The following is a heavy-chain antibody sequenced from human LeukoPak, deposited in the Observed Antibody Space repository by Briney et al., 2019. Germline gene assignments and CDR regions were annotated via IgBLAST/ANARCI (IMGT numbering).Heavy chain of an antibody. CDR1: GGSISSYY. Sequence: SETLSLTCTVSGGSISSYYWSWIRQPPEKGLEWIGYIYYSGSTNYNPSLKSRVTISVDTSKNQFSLKLSSVTAADTAVYYCARVLWELPSRYYYFDYWGQGTLVTVSS. D-gene: IGHD1-26*01. J-gene: IGHJ4*02. CDR3: ARVLWELPSRYYYFDY. CDR2: IYYSGST. V-gene: IGHV4-59*01.